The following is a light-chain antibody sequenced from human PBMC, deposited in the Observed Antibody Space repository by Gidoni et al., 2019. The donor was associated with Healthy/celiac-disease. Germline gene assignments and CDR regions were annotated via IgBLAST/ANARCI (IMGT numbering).Light chain of an antibody. CDR3: QQYDNLPAIT. CDR1: QDISNY. Sequence: DIQMTQSPSSLSASVGDSVTITCQASQDISNYLTWYQQKPGKAPKLLIYDASNLETGVPSRFSGSGSGTDFTFTISSLQPEDIATYYCQQYDNLPAITFGQGTRLEIK. CDR2: DAS. V-gene: IGKV1-33*01. J-gene: IGKJ5*01.